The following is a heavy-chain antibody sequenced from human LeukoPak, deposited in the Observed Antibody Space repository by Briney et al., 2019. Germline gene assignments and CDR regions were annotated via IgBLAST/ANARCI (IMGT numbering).Heavy chain of an antibody. D-gene: IGHD6-6*01. V-gene: IGHV3-23*01. CDR1: GFTFSSYA. J-gene: IGHJ3*02. Sequence: PGGSLRLSCAASGFTFSSYAMSWVRQAPGKGLEWVSAISGSGGSTYYADSVKDRFTISRDNSKNTLYLQMNSLRAEDTAVYYCAKDLAPSDEYSSFNDAFDIWGQGTMVTVSS. CDR2: ISGSGGST. CDR3: AKDLAPSDEYSSFNDAFDI.